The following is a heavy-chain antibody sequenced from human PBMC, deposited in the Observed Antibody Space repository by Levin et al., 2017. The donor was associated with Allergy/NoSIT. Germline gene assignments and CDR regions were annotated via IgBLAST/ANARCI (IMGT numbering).Heavy chain of an antibody. Sequence: ASVKVSCKASGYTFTRIGINWVRQAPGRGLEWMGWISAHNGNTVYAQQLQGRVTMTADTSTSTAYMELRSLRSDDTAVYYCAAWISLVRGVPKNYFDYWGQGTLVTVSS. V-gene: IGHV1-18*04. CDR1: GYTFTRIG. J-gene: IGHJ4*02. D-gene: IGHD3-10*01. CDR3: AAWISLVRGVPKNYFDY. CDR2: ISAHNGNT.